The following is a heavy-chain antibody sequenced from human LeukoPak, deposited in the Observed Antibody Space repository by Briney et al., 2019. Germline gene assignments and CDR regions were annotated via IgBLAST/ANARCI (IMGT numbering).Heavy chain of an antibody. V-gene: IGHV1-69*05. Sequence: SVKVSCKASGGTFSSYAISRVRQAPGQGLEWMGGIIPIFGTANYAQKFQGRVTITTDESTSTAYMELSSLRSEDTAVYYCARVLIAARINWFDPWGQGTLVTVSS. J-gene: IGHJ5*02. CDR1: GGTFSSYA. D-gene: IGHD6-6*01. CDR3: ARVLIAARINWFDP. CDR2: IIPIFGTA.